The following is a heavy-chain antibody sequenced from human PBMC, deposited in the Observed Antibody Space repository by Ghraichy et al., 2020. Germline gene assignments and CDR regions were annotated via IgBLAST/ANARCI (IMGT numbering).Heavy chain of an antibody. Sequence: ASVKVSCKASGYTFTSYYMHWVRQAPGQGLEWMGIINPSGGSTSYAQKFQGRVTMTRDTSTSTVYMELSSLRSEDTAVYYCARDFAAYCGGDCYSFDAFDIWGQGTMVTVSS. D-gene: IGHD2-21*01. J-gene: IGHJ3*02. CDR3: ARDFAAYCGGDCYSFDAFDI. V-gene: IGHV1-46*01. CDR2: INPSGGST. CDR1: GYTFTSYY.